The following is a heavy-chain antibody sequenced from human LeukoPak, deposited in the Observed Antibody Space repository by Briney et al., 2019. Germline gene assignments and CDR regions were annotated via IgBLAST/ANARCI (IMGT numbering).Heavy chain of an antibody. V-gene: IGHV3-7*01. CDR1: GFTFTNYW. CDR2: IRQDGSET. D-gene: IGHD1-7*01. CDR3: ASRAGKPGNTPWCFDY. Sequence: GGSLRLPCAASGFTFTNYWMTWVRQAPGKGPEWVANIRQDGSETNYVDPVRGRFTIARDNTKNSLYLQMTSLRGEDTAVYYCASRAGKPGNTPWCFDYWGQGALVTVSS. J-gene: IGHJ4*02.